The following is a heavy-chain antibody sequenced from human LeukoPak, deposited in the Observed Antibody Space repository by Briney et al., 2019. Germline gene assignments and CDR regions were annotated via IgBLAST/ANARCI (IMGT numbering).Heavy chain of an antibody. J-gene: IGHJ5*02. CDR3: ARRAWDYDSSGYYWGVRDWFDP. Sequence: GTLRLSCAASGFTFSTYAMSWIRQPPGKGLEWIGEINHSGSTNYNPSLKSRVTISVDTSKNQFSLKLSSVTAADTAVYYCARRAWDYDSSGYYWGVRDWFDPWGQGTLVTVSS. D-gene: IGHD3-22*01. CDR1: GFTFSTYA. V-gene: IGHV4-34*01. CDR2: INHSGST.